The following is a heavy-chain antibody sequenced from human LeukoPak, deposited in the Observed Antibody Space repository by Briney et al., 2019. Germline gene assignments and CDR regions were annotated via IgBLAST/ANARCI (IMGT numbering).Heavy chain of an antibody. V-gene: IGHV3-9*01. CDR1: GFTFDDYA. CDR2: ISWNSGSI. Sequence: PGGSLRLSCAASGFTFDDYAMHWVRQAPGKGLEWVSGISWNSGSIGYADSVKGRFTISRDNAKNSLYLQMNSLRAEDTALYYCAKGFSSGWSSGFDYWGQGTLATVSS. CDR3: AKGFSSGWSSGFDY. D-gene: IGHD6-19*01. J-gene: IGHJ4*02.